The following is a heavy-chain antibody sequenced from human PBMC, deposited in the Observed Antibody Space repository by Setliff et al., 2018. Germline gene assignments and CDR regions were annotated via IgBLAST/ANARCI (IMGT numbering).Heavy chain of an antibody. J-gene: IGHJ4*02. D-gene: IGHD6-13*01. Sequence: LSLTCAVSGYSISSGNYWGWIRQPPGKGLEWIGSISHSGSAYYNPSLKSRVTISLDMSKNQFSLKPSSVTAADTAVYYCARRGMSSCWFQGYFDYWGQGTQVTVSS. V-gene: IGHV4-38-2*01. CDR2: ISHSGSA. CDR3: ARRGMSSCWFQGYFDY. CDR1: GYSISSGNY.